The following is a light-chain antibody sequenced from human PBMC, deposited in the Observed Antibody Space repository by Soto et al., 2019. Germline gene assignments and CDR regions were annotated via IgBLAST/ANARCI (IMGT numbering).Light chain of an antibody. Sequence: EIVMTQSPATLSVSPGKRATLSCRASQSVSSDLAWYQQKPGQAPSLLIYGASTRATGIPARFSGSGSGTEFTLTISSLQSEDFAVYYCQQFYRGWTFDQGTKVEIE. V-gene: IGKV3-15*01. CDR3: QQFYRGWT. CDR1: QSVSSD. CDR2: GAS. J-gene: IGKJ1*01.